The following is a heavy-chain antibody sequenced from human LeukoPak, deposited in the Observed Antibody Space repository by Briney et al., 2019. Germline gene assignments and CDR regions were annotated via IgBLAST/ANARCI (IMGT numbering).Heavy chain of an antibody. CDR3: ASLGYCSGGSCFYGMDV. J-gene: IGHJ6*02. Sequence: PGGSLRLSCAASGFTFSRYWMSWVRQAPGKGLEWVANIKQDRSEKYYVDSVKGRFTISRDNAKNSLYLQMNSLRAEDTAVFYCASLGYCSGGSCFYGMDVWGQGNTVIVSS. CDR2: IKQDRSEK. D-gene: IGHD2-15*01. CDR1: GFTFSRYW. V-gene: IGHV3-7*01.